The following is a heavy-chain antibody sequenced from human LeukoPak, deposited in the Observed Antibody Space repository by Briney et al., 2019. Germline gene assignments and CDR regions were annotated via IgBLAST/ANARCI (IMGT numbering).Heavy chain of an antibody. CDR1: GGSISSSSYY. J-gene: IGHJ6*02. D-gene: IGHD6-6*01. CDR3: ARDGARLTGTSGMDV. CDR2: IHYSGHT. V-gene: IGHV4-61*01. Sequence: SETLSLTCTVSGGSISSSSYYWSWIRQPPGKGLEWIAFIHYSGHTDYNPSLRGRVTISLDTSKNQFSLSLSSVTAADTAVYYCARDGARLTGTSGMDVWGQGTTVTVSS.